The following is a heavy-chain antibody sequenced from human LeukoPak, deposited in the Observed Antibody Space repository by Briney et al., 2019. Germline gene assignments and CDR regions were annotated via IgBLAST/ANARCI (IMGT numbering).Heavy chain of an antibody. CDR1: GGSIRSSY. CDR3: AHYYDSSGYSPNYAFDI. D-gene: IGHD3-22*01. V-gene: IGHV4-59*06. CDR2: IYYSGST. J-gene: IGHJ3*02. Sequence: SETLSLTCTVSGGSIRSSYWSWIRQHPGKGLEWIGYIYYSGSTYYNPSLKSRVTISVDTSKNQFSLKLSSVTAADTAVYYCAHYYDSSGYSPNYAFDIWGQGTMVTVSS.